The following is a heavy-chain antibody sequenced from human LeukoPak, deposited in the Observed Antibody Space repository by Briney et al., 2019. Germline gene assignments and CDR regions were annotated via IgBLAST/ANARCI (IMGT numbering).Heavy chain of an antibody. D-gene: IGHD6-19*01. J-gene: IGHJ4*02. CDR2: ISGSGGST. Sequence: GRSLRLSCAASGFTFSSYAMSWVRQAPGKGLEWVSAISGSGGSTYYADSVKGRFTISRDNSKNTLYLQMNSLRAEDTAVYYCAKDPNIAVAGTYDYWGQGTLVTVSS. V-gene: IGHV3-23*01. CDR1: GFTFSSYA. CDR3: AKDPNIAVAGTYDY.